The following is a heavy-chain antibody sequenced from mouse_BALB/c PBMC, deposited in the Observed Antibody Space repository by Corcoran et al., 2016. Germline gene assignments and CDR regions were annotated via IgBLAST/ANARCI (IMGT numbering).Heavy chain of an antibody. CDR3: ARWDWYFDV. CDR1: GFNIKDTY. J-gene: IGHJ1*01. CDR2: IDPANGNT. Sequence: EVQLQQSGAELVKPGASVKSSCTASGFNIKDTYMHWVKQRPEQGLEWIGRIDPANGNTKYDPKFQGKATITADTSSNTAYLQLSSLTSEYTAVYYCARWDWYFDVWGAGTTVTVSS. V-gene: IGHV14-3*02.